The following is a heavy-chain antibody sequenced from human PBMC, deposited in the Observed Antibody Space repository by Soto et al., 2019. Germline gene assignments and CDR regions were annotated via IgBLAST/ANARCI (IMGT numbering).Heavy chain of an antibody. V-gene: IGHV4-59*01. Sequence: QVQLQESGPGLVKPSETLSLTCTVSGGSISSYYWSWIRQPPGKGLEWIGYIYYSGSTNYNPSLKSRVTISVDTSKNQFSLKLSSVTAADTAVYYCAKMTIFGVDNWFDPWGQGTLVTVSS. CDR2: IYYSGST. CDR3: AKMTIFGVDNWFDP. CDR1: GGSISSYY. J-gene: IGHJ5*02. D-gene: IGHD3-3*01.